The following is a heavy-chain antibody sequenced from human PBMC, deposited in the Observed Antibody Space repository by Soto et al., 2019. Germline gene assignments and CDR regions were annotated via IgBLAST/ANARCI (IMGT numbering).Heavy chain of an antibody. Sequence: SETLSLTCSVSGGSISNYYWNWIRQSPGKGLEWIGYVSYSGNINYSPSLKSRVTISVDTSKNQFSLNLTSVTAADTAVYYCARGSSGYFPTLFWFWGQGTLVTVSS. J-gene: IGHJ4*01. CDR2: VSYSGNI. V-gene: IGHV4-59*01. D-gene: IGHD3-22*01. CDR3: ARGSSGYFPTLFWF. CDR1: GGSISNYY.